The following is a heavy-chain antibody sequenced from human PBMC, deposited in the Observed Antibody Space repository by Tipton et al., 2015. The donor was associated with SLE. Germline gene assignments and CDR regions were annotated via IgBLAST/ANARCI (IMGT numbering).Heavy chain of an antibody. CDR1: GFTFSSYE. CDR2: ISRSGNDM. V-gene: IGHV3-48*03. CDR3: ARDRASDFDFNYYYGMDV. D-gene: IGHD5-12*01. Sequence: AVSGFTFSSYEMNWVRQAPGKGLEWVSYISRSGNDMYYADSVKGRFTISRDNAKNSLFLQMNSLRAEDTAVYYCARDRASDFDFNYYYGMDVWGQGTTVTVSS. J-gene: IGHJ6*02.